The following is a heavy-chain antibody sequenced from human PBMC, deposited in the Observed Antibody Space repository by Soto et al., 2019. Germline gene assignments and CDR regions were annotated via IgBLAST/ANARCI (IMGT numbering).Heavy chain of an antibody. J-gene: IGHJ4*02. CDR3: ARGGDPDY. D-gene: IGHD2-21*02. CDR2: LQTDGSHP. Sequence: EVQLVESGGGLVQPGGALRLSCLASGFTFDYDWMHWVRQAPGEGLMWVSRLQTDGSHPDYADSVKGRFTIPRDNPKNTLYLQMNNLRAADTAVYYCARGGDPDYWGQGTLVTVSP. V-gene: IGHV3-74*01. CDR1: GFTFDYDW.